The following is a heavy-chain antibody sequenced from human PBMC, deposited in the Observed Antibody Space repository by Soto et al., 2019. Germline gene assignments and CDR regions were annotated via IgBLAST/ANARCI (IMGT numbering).Heavy chain of an antibody. V-gene: IGHV1-18*04. CDR1: GYTFTSYG. CDR3: ARDLTQLYITIFGVVIPRMDF. Sequence: QVQLVQSGAEVKKPGASVKVSCKASGYTFTSYGISWVRQAPGQGLEWMGWISAYNGNTNYAQKLQGRVPMTTDTSTSTAYMELRSLRSDDTAVYYCARDLTQLYITIFGVVIPRMDFCGQGTTVTVAS. CDR2: ISAYNGNT. J-gene: IGHJ6*02. D-gene: IGHD3-3*01.